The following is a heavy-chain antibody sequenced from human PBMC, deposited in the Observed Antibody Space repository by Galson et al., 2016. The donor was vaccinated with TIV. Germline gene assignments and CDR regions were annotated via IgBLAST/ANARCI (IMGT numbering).Heavy chain of an antibody. CDR3: AREDLYGDQGILGYYGMNV. D-gene: IGHD7-27*01. CDR1: GFRFSSFA. CDR2: IYGGGNDP. V-gene: IGHV3-23*03. Sequence: SLRLSCAASGFRFSSFAMGWVRQAPGKGLEWVSGIYGGGNDPFNADSAKGRFTISRDNSKNIVYLQMNSLRAEDTAVYYCAREDLYGDQGILGYYGMNVWGQGTTVTVSS. J-gene: IGHJ6*02.